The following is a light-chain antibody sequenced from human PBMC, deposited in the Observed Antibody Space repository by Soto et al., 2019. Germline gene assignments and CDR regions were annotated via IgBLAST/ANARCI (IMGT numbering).Light chain of an antibody. CDR1: ESVSTN. V-gene: IGKV3D-15*01. Sequence: EIVLTQSPGTLSLSPGERATLSCRASESVSTNLAWYQQKPGQAPRLLIFGASTRATGIPARFSGSGSGTEFTLAISSLQSEDFGVYYCQQYNNWPPITFGQGTKVDI. CDR2: GAS. J-gene: IGKJ1*01. CDR3: QQYNNWPPIT.